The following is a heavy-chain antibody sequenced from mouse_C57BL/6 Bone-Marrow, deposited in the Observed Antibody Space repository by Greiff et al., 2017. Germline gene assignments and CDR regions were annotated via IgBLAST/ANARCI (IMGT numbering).Heavy chain of an antibody. J-gene: IGHJ2*01. D-gene: IGHD3-1*01. V-gene: IGHV14-4*01. CDR1: GFNIKDYY. CDR2: IDPDNGDT. CDR3: TAEARHFDY. Sequence: DVQLQESGAELVRPGASVKLSCTASGFNIKDYYMHWVKQRPEQGLEWIGWIDPDNGDTEYASKFQGKATITADTSSNTAYLQLSSLTSEDAAVYYYTAEARHFDYWGQGTTLTVSS.